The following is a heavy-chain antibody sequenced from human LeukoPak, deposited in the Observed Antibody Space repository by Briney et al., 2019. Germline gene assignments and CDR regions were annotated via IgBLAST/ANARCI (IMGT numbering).Heavy chain of an antibody. D-gene: IGHD6-19*01. J-gene: IGHJ4*02. CDR3: ARDRVSSGWDHDY. V-gene: IGHV3-48*03. CDR1: GFTFSSYE. Sequence: GGSLRLSCAASGFTFSSYEMNWVRQAPGKGLEWVSYISTSGSTKYYADSVKGRFTISRDNAKNSLYLQMNSVRAEDTAVYYCARDRVSSGWDHDYWGQGTLVTVSS. CDR2: ISTSGSTK.